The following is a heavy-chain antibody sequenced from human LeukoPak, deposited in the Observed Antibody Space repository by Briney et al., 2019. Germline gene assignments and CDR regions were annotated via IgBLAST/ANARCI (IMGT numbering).Heavy chain of an antibody. D-gene: IGHD3-3*01. V-gene: IGHV4-39*01. CDR3: ARHRGIFGVVIYY. CDR1: GGSFSSYY. Sequence: PSETLSLTCAVYGGSFSSYYWGWIRQPPGKGLEWIGSIYYSGSTYYNPSLESRVTISVDTSKNQFSLKLSSVTAADTAVYYCARHRGIFGVVIYYWGQGTLVTVSS. CDR2: IYYSGST. J-gene: IGHJ4*02.